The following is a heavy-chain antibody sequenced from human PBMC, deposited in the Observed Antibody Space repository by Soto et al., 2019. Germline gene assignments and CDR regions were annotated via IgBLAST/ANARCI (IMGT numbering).Heavy chain of an antibody. CDR3: EGREWFGEYGMDV. CDR1: GFTFSSYA. CDR2: ISSNGGST. J-gene: IGHJ6*02. D-gene: IGHD3-10*01. V-gene: IGHV3-64D*06. Sequence: GGSLRLSCSASGFTFSSYAMHWVRQAPGKGLEYVSAISSNGGSTYYADSVKGRFTISRDNSKNTLYLQMSSLRAEDTAVYYCEGREWFGEYGMDVWGQGTTVTVSS.